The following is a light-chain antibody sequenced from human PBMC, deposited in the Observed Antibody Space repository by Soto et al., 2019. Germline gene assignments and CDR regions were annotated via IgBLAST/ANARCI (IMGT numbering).Light chain of an antibody. J-gene: IGLJ1*01. CDR3: CSYAGSSV. CDR1: SSDVGGYNY. CDR2: DVS. V-gene: IGLV2-11*01. Sequence: ALTQPRSVSGSPGQSVTISCTGTSSDVGGYNYVSWYQQHPGKAPKLMIYDVSKRPSGVPDRFSGSKSGNTASLTISGLQAEDEADYYCCSYAGSSVFGTGTKVTVL.